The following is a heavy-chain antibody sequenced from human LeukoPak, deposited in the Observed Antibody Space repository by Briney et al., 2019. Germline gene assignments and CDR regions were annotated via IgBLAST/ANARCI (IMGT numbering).Heavy chain of an antibody. V-gene: IGHV4-38-2*02. J-gene: IGHJ3*02. CDR1: DYSISSGYY. Sequence: SETLPLTCTVSDYSISSGYYWGWIRQPPGKGLEWIGNIFYSGSTYYGPSLKSRLTISLDTSRNQFSLKLNSVTAADTAVYYCAKSNGYGLIDIWGQGTMVTVSS. D-gene: IGHD3-10*01. CDR3: AKSNGYGLIDI. CDR2: IFYSGST.